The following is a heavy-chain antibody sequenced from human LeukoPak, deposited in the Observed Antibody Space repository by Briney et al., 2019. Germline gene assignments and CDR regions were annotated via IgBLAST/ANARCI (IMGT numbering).Heavy chain of an antibody. Sequence: GGSLRLSCAASGFTFNSYAMSWVRQAPGKGLEWVSAISGSGGSTYYADSVKGRFTISRDNSKNTLYLQMNSLRAEDTAVYYCAKRLYSWVDAFDIWGQGTMVTVSS. CDR1: GFTFNSYA. CDR3: AKRLYSWVDAFDI. CDR2: ISGSGGST. D-gene: IGHD5-18*01. V-gene: IGHV3-23*01. J-gene: IGHJ3*02.